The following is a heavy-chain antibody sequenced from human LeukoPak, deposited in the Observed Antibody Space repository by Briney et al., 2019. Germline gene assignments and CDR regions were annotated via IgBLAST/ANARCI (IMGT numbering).Heavy chain of an antibody. D-gene: IGHD2-2*01. V-gene: IGHV1-2*02. CDR2: INPNSGAT. Sequence: ASVKVSCKASGYTFTDYHIIWMRQAPGRGLEYMGWINPNSGATRNGQNFQGRITMTRDTSVSTAYMDLGTLSSDDAAIYFCARGSAVSCTSTNCHAPLDYWGQGTLVTVSS. CDR1: GYTFTDYH. J-gene: IGHJ4*02. CDR3: ARGSAVSCTSTNCHAPLDY.